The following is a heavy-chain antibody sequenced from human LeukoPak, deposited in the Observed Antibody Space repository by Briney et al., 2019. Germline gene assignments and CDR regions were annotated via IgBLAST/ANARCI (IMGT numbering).Heavy chain of an antibody. D-gene: IGHD3-22*01. J-gene: IGHJ4*03. Sequence: GASVTVSCKTSGYIFTHYALIWVRQAPGQGLEWVGWISTYNGDTKYSPKFEDRVTMTMDTSTTTASLEVKSLRSDDTAVYFCARHYYNNGGFPECYFDFWGQGILVTVSS. V-gene: IGHV1-18*01. CDR2: ISTYNGDT. CDR3: ARHYYNNGGFPECYFDF. CDR1: GYIFTHYA.